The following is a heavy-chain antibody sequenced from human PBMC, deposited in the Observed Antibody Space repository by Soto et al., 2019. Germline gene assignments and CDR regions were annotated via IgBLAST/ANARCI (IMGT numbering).Heavy chain of an antibody. CDR1: GGTFSSYT. CDR3: ARDISGYSSGWYADY. V-gene: IGHV1-69*04. J-gene: IGHJ4*02. Sequence: SVKVSCKASGGTFSSYTISWVRQAPGQGLEWMGRIIPILGIANYAQKFQGRVTITADKSTSTAYMELSSLRSEDTAVYYCARDISGYSSGWYADYWGQGTLVTVSS. CDR2: IIPILGIA. D-gene: IGHD6-19*01.